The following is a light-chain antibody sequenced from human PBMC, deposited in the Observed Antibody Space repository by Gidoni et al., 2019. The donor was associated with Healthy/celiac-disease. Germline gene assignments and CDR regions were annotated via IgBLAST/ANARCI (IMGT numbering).Light chain of an antibody. Sequence: QSALTQPASVSGSRGQSITISCTGTSSDVGGYNYVSWYQQHPGKAPKLMIYDVSIRPSGVSNRFSGSKSGNTASLTISGLQAEDEADYYCSSYTSSSTPLWVFGGGTKLTVL. CDR3: SSYTSSSTPLWV. J-gene: IGLJ3*02. CDR1: SSDVGGYNY. CDR2: DVS. V-gene: IGLV2-14*01.